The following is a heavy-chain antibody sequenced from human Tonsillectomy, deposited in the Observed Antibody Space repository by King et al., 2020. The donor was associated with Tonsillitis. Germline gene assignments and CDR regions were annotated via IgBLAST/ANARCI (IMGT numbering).Heavy chain of an antibody. CDR1: GFTFSSYA. CDR3: AKVLSIAVAGKLDY. J-gene: IGHJ4*02. V-gene: IGHV3-23*04. CDR2: ISGSGGST. Sequence: VQLVESGGGLVQPGGSLRLSCAASGFTFSSYAMSWVRQAPGKGLDWVSAISGSGGSTYYADSVKGRFTISRDNSKNTLYRQMNSLRAEDTAVYYCAKVLSIAVAGKLDYWGQGTLVTVSS. D-gene: IGHD6-19*01.